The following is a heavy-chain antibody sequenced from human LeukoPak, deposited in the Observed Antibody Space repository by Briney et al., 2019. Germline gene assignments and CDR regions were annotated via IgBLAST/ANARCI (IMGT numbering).Heavy chain of an antibody. D-gene: IGHD2-15*01. V-gene: IGHV3-30*18. J-gene: IGHJ5*02. CDR1: GFTLSSYG. Sequence: GRSLRLSCEASGFTLSSYGMHWVRQAPGKGLEWVAVISFDGSNKYYADSVKGRFTISRDNSKNTLYLQMNSLRAEDTAVYYCAKARDIVVVVAPLWFDPWGRGTLVTVSS. CDR2: ISFDGSNK. CDR3: AKARDIVVVVAPLWFDP.